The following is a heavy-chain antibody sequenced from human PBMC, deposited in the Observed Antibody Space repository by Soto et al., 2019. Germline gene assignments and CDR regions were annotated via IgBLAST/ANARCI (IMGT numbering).Heavy chain of an antibody. CDR1: GYIFSSYW. CDR3: ARPYGSNSPFFDY. D-gene: IGHD4-4*01. J-gene: IGHJ4*01. V-gene: IGHV5-51*01. CDR2: IYPGDSDT. Sequence: GESLKISCKGSGYIFSSYWIGWVRQVPGKGLEWMGNIYPGDSDTRYSPSFQGQVTISIDKSINTAYLQWTSLRASDTAMYYCARPYGSNSPFFDYWGQGSLVTVSS.